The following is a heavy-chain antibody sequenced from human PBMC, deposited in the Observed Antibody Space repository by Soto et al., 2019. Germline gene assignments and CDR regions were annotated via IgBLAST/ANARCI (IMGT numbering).Heavy chain of an antibody. Sequence: ASVKVSCKASGYTFTGYYMHWVRQAPGQGLEWMGWINPNSGGTNYAQKFQGWVTMTRDTSICTAYMELSSLRSEDTAVYYCARDNTTVTTRTYYYYYYMDVWGKGTTVTVSS. V-gene: IGHV1-2*04. CDR2: INPNSGGT. CDR3: ARDNTTVTTRTYYYYYYMDV. J-gene: IGHJ6*03. CDR1: GYTFTGYY. D-gene: IGHD4-17*01.